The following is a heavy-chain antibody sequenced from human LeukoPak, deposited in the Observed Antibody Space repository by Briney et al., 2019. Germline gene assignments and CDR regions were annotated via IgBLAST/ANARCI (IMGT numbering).Heavy chain of an antibody. V-gene: IGHV3-23*01. Sequence: GGSLRLSCAASGFTFSSYVMSWVRQAPGEGLEWVSGIRGDGVGTYNAGSVKGRFTISRDNSKNTLYPEMNSLRVEDTALYYCAKSRDGFNLLDLWGQGTLVTVSS. CDR2: IRGDGVGT. CDR1: GFTFSSYV. D-gene: IGHD5-24*01. J-gene: IGHJ5*02. CDR3: AKSRDGFNLLDL.